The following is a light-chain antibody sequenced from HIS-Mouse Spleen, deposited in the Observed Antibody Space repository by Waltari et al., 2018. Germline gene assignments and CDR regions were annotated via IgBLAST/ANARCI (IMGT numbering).Light chain of an antibody. Sequence: QSALTQPASVSGSPGQSITISCTGTSSDVGGYNYVSWYQQHPGKAPTLTIYDVSNRPSGVSNRFSGSKSGNTASLTISGLQAEDEADYYCSSYTSSSFNVVFGGGTKLTVL. J-gene: IGLJ2*01. CDR1: SSDVGGYNY. CDR3: SSYTSSSFNVV. V-gene: IGLV2-14*03. CDR2: DVS.